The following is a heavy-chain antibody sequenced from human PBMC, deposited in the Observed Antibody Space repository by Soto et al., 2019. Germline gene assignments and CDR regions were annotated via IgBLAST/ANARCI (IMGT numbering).Heavy chain of an antibody. CDR2: IYCSGST. V-gene: IGHV4-31*02. CDR3: ASATNPHYYGMDV. CDR1: CGSISSGGYY. J-gene: IGHJ6*02. Sequence: PSETLSLTCTVSCGSISSGGYYWSWIRQHPGKGLEWIGYIYCSGSTYYNPSLKSRVTISVDTSKNQFSLKLSSVTAADTAVYYCASATNPHYYGMDVWGQGTTVTVSS.